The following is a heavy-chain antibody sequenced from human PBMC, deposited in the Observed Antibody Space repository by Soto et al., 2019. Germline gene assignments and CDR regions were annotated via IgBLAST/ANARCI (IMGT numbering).Heavy chain of an antibody. Sequence: QVQLHESGPGLVKTSETLSLTCTVSGGPVSSGSYYWSWIRQPPGKGLELIGYIFYNGSTNYNPSLKSRVTMSVDTSRDQFSLRLSSVTAPDTAFYYCARGVTMITGFDYWGQGSLVTVSS. CDR2: IFYNGST. J-gene: IGHJ4*02. CDR3: ARGVTMITGFDY. D-gene: IGHD3-22*01. CDR1: GGPVSSGSYY. V-gene: IGHV4-61*01.